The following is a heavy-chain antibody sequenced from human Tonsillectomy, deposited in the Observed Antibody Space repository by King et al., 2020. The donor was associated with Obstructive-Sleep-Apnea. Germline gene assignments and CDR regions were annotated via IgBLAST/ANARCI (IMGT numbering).Heavy chain of an antibody. V-gene: IGHV3-30*02. Sequence: VQLVESGGGVVQPGGSLRLSCEVSEFTFSAYGMHWVRQAPGKGLEWVAFIRYDAKNEYYADSVKGRFTVSRDNSKNTLYLQMNNLRGEDTAVYYCAKRPENQGRDYWGQGTLGTVSA. CDR3: AKRPENQGRDY. CDR2: IRYDAKNE. D-gene: IGHD1-14*01. J-gene: IGHJ4*02. CDR1: EFTFSAYG.